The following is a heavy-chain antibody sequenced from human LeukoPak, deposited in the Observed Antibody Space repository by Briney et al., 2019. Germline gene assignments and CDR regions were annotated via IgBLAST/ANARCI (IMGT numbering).Heavy chain of an antibody. CDR1: GYTFTSYD. CDR3: ARAAGLWSYYFDY. V-gene: IGHV1-69*05. Sequence: SVKVSCKASGYTFTSYDINWVRQATGQGLEWMGGIIPIFGTANYAQKFQGRVTITTDESTSTAYMELSSLRSEDTAVYYCARAAGLWSYYFDYWGQGTLVTVSS. J-gene: IGHJ4*02. D-gene: IGHD5-18*01. CDR2: IIPIFGTA.